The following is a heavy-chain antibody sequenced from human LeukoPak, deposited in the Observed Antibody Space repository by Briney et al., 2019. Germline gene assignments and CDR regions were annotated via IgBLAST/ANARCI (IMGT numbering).Heavy chain of an antibody. CDR2: IYYSGTT. J-gene: IGHJ4*02. CDR3: ARYSSSSVYFDY. CDR1: GGSISSYY. D-gene: IGHD6-6*01. V-gene: IGHV4-59*08. Sequence: SETLSLTCTVSGGSISSYYWSWLRQPPGKGLEWIGYIYYSGTTYYNPSLKSRVTISVDTSKNQFSLELSSVTAADTAVYYCARYSSSSVYFDYWGQGTLVTVSS.